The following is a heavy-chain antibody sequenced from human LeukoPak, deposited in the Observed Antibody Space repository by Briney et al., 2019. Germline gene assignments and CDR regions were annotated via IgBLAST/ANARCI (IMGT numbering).Heavy chain of an antibody. V-gene: IGHV1-2*02. CDR3: ARELGPRYSYGPGFDY. D-gene: IGHD5-18*01. J-gene: IGHJ4*02. Sequence: ASVKVSCKASGYTFTGHYMHWVRQAPGQGLEWMGWINPNSSGTHYAQKFQGRVTMTMDTSISTAYMELSRLRSDDTAMYYCARELGPRYSYGPGFDYWGQGTLVIVSS. CDR1: GYTFTGHY. CDR2: INPNSSGT.